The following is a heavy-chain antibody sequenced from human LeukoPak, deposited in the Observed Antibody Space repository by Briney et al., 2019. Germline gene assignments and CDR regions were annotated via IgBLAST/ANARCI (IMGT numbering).Heavy chain of an antibody. CDR3: ARDPLLVPAAIPSWFDP. V-gene: IGHV3-30-3*01. CDR1: GFTFSSYA. J-gene: IGHJ5*02. D-gene: IGHD2-2*02. Sequence: GGSLRLSCAASGFTFSSYAMHWVRQAPGKGLEWVAVISYDGSNKYYADSVKGRFTISRDNSKNTLYLQMNSLRAEDTAVYYCARDPLLVPAAIPSWFDPWGQGTLVTVSS. CDR2: ISYDGSNK.